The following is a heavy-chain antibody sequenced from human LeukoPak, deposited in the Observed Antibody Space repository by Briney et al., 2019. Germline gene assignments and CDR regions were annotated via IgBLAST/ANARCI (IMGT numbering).Heavy chain of an antibody. CDR1: GYTLTELS. V-gene: IGHV1-24*01. CDR3: AKGDYYDSSGYYYGVHAFDI. CDR2: FDPEDGET. D-gene: IGHD3-22*01. J-gene: IGHJ3*02. Sequence: ASVNVSCKVSGYTLTELSMHWVRQAPGKGLEWMGGFDPEDGETIYAQKFQGRVTMTEDTSTDTAYMELSSLRSEDTAVYYCAKGDYYDSSGYYYGVHAFDIWDQGTMVTVSS.